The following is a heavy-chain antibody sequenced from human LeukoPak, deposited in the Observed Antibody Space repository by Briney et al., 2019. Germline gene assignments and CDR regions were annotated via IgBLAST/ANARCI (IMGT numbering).Heavy chain of an antibody. D-gene: IGHD3-22*01. CDR3: AKEMSPYYYDSSGYL. J-gene: IGHJ1*01. Sequence: GASVKVSCKASGYTFTSYDINWVRQATGQGLEWMGWMNPNSGNTGYAQKFQGRVTMTRNTSISTAYMELSSLRSEDTAVYYCAKEMSPYYYDSSGYLWGQGTLVTVSS. V-gene: IGHV1-8*01. CDR2: MNPNSGNT. CDR1: GYTFTSYD.